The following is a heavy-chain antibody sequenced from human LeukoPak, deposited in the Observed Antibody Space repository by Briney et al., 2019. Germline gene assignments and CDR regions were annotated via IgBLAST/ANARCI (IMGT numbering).Heavy chain of an antibody. D-gene: IGHD5-12*01. CDR1: GFTFSSYG. CDR3: AKEDSGYDHFDY. V-gene: IGHV3-30*02. CDR2: IRYDGSNK. J-gene: IGHJ4*02. Sequence: RGSLRLSCAASGFTFSSYGMHWVRQAPGKGLEWVAFIRYDGSNKYYADSVKGRFTISRDNSKNTLYLQMNSLRAEDTAVYYCAKEDSGYDHFDYWGQGTLVTVSS.